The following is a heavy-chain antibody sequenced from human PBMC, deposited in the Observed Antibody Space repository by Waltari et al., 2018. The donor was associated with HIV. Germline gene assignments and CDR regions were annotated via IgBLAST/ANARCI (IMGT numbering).Heavy chain of an antibody. J-gene: IGHJ4*02. Sequence: QVQLFQSESELKKPGASVKVSCQASGTTFPSNSINWLRQAPGQGLEWMGWINTNTGSPMYAQGFTGRFVFSLDTSVSTAFLQISALKADDTAVYFCARDGGRSRAFDSWGQGTLVTVSS. CDR2: INTNTGSP. CDR3: ARDGGRSRAFDS. V-gene: IGHV7-4-1*02. CDR1: GTTFPSNS. D-gene: IGHD3-16*01.